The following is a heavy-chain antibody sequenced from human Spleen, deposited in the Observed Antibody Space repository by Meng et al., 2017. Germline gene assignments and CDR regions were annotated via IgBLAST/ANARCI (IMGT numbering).Heavy chain of an antibody. CDR2: IFYSGNT. CDR1: GGYISSGGYY. V-gene: IGHV4-30-4*01. Sequence: QVQLQESGPGMVKPSQSLCLTCAVSGGYISSGGYYWSWIRQPPGKGLEWIGYIFYSGNTQYNPSLKSRVSISVDTSKNQFSLELTSVTAADTAVYYCARDLSAYCGGDCYGWFDPWGQGTLVTVSS. D-gene: IGHD2-21*02. J-gene: IGHJ5*02. CDR3: ARDLSAYCGGDCYGWFDP.